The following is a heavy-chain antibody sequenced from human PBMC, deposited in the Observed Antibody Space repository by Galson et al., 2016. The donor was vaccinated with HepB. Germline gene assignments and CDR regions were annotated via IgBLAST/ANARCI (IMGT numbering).Heavy chain of an antibody. CDR3: AKDKSVVRGIMDAFDF. J-gene: IGHJ3*01. Sequence: SLRLSCAASGFTFSTYAMTWVRQAPGKGLKCVSTIVGAGDITYYVDSVKGRFTISRDNSKNTLYLQMNSLTVEDTAVYYCAKDKSVVRGIMDAFDFWGQGTMVIVSS. D-gene: IGHD3-10*01. V-gene: IGHV3-23*01. CDR2: IVGAGDIT. CDR1: GFTFSTYA.